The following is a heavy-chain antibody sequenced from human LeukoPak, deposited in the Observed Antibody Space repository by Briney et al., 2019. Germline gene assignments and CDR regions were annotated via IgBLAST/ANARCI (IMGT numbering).Heavy chain of an antibody. Sequence: GGSLRLSCAASGFTFSSYAMSWVRQAPGKGLEWVSYISSSSSNIYYADSVKGRFTISRDNAKNSLYLQMNSLRDEDTAVYYCARESYSYSYNDYWGQGTLVTVSS. J-gene: IGHJ4*02. CDR3: ARESYSYSYNDY. CDR2: ISSSSSNI. CDR1: GFTFSSYA. V-gene: IGHV3-48*02. D-gene: IGHD5-18*01.